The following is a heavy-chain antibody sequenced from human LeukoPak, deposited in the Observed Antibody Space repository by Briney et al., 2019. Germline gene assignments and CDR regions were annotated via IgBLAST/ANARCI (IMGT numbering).Heavy chain of an antibody. V-gene: IGHV4-59*01. CDR2: IYYSGST. J-gene: IGHJ4*02. CDR3: ARVRNVDYGDYRLEY. Sequence: RTSETLSLTCTVSGGSISSYYWSWIRQPPGKGLERIGYIYYSGSTNYNPSLKSRVTISVDTSKNQFSLKLSSVTAADTAVYYCARVRNVDYGDYRLEYWGQGTLVTVSS. D-gene: IGHD4-17*01. CDR1: GGSISSYY.